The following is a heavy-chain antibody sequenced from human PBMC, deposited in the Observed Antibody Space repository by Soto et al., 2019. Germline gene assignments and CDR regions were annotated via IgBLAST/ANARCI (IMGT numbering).Heavy chain of an antibody. CDR3: ARDRGIAAAIYYYYGMDV. Sequence: ASVKVSCKASGGTFSSYAISSVRQAPGQGLEWMGGIIPIFGTANYAQKFQGRVTITADESTSTAYMELSSLRSEDTAVYYCARDRGIAAAIYYYYGMDVWGQGTTVTVSS. CDR1: GGTFSSYA. D-gene: IGHD6-13*01. J-gene: IGHJ6*02. V-gene: IGHV1-69*13. CDR2: IIPIFGTA.